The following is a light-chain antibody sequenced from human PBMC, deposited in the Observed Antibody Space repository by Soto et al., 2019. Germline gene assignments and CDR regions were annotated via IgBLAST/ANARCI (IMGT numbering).Light chain of an antibody. Sequence: EIVLTQSPATLSLSPGERATLSCRASKSVSSYLAWYQQKPGQPPRLLIYDASNRATGIPARFSGSGSRADFTLPISSLEPEDFGTYYCQQYSRLWSFCQGTKVDIK. CDR1: KSVSSY. V-gene: IGKV3-11*01. CDR3: QQYSRLWS. CDR2: DAS. J-gene: IGKJ1*01.